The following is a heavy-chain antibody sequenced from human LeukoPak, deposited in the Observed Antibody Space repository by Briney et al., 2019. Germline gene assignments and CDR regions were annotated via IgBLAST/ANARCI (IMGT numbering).Heavy chain of an antibody. J-gene: IGHJ4*02. D-gene: IGHD6-19*01. V-gene: IGHV1-2*02. Sequence: ASVKVSCKASGYTFTGYCMHWVRQAPGQGLEWMGWINPNSGGTNYAQKFQGRVTMTRDTSISTAYMELSRLRSDDTAVYYCARDDFGYSSGWFHYWGQGTLVTVSS. CDR1: GYTFTGYC. CDR2: INPNSGGT. CDR3: ARDDFGYSSGWFHY.